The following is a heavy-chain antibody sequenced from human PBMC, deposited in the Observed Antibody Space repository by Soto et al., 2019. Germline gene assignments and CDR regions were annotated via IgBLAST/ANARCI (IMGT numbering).Heavy chain of an antibody. D-gene: IGHD4-17*01. J-gene: IGHJ1*01. CDR2: IVVGSGNT. CDR1: GFTFTSSA. V-gene: IGHV1-58*02. Sequence: ASVKVSCKASGFTFTSSAMQWVRQARGQRLEWIGWIVVGSGNTNYAQKFQERVTITRDMSTSTAYMELSSLRSEDTAVYYCAADLYGDYETGVEYFQHWGQGTLVTVSS. CDR3: AADLYGDYETGVEYFQH.